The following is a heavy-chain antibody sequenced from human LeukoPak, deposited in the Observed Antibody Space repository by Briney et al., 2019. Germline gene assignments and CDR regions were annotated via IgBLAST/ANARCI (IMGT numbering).Heavy chain of an antibody. V-gene: IGHV3-33*08. CDR3: ARDHLFSSGWKGDDYHTVDV. CDR2: IWYDGSHK. J-gene: IGHJ6*02. Sequence: PGGSLRLSCAASGFTFSSYSMNWVRQAPGKGLEWVAVIWYDGSHKYYADSVKGRFTISRDNSKNTLYLQMNSPRAEDTAKYYCARDHLFSSGWKGDDYHTVDVWGQGTTVTVSS. D-gene: IGHD6-19*01. CDR1: GFTFSSYS.